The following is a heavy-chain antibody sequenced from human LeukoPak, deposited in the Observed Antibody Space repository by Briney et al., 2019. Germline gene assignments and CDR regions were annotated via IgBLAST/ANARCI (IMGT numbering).Heavy chain of an antibody. Sequence: PGGSLRLSCAASGFTFSSYWMHWVRQAPGKGLVWVSRINSDGGNTMYADSVKGRFTISRDNSKNTLYLQMNSLRAEDTAVYYCAKVRSESFHVMYFDYWGQGTLVTVSS. D-gene: IGHD1-26*01. J-gene: IGHJ4*02. V-gene: IGHV3-74*03. CDR3: AKVRSESFHVMYFDY. CDR1: GFTFSSYW. CDR2: INSDGGNT.